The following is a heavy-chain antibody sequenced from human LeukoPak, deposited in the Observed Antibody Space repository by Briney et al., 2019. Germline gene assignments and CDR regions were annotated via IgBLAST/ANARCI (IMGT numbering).Heavy chain of an antibody. V-gene: IGHV3-7*01. CDR2: IKQDGSEK. Sequence: GGSLRLSCAASGFTFSSYWMSWVRQAPGKGLEWVANIKQDGSEKYYVDSVKGRFTISRDNAKNSLYLQMNSLRAEDTAVYYCAREVGISAGDWPYYYYYYMDVWGKGTTVTISS. D-gene: IGHD1-14*01. CDR3: AREVGISAGDWPYYYYYYMDV. J-gene: IGHJ6*03. CDR1: GFTFSSYW.